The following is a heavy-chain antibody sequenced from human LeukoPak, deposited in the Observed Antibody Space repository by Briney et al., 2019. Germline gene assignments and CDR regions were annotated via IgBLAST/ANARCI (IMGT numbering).Heavy chain of an antibody. D-gene: IGHD3-3*01. V-gene: IGHV4-39*01. J-gene: IGHJ4*02. CDR2: IYYSGST. CDR1: GGSISSSSYY. CDR3: ARLTIFGVVTNDY. Sequence: KPSETLSLTCTVSGGSISSSSYYWGWIRQPPGKGLEWIGSIYYSGSTYYNPSLKSRVTISVDTSKNQFSLKLSSVTAADTAVYYCARLTIFGVVTNDYWGQGTLVTVSS.